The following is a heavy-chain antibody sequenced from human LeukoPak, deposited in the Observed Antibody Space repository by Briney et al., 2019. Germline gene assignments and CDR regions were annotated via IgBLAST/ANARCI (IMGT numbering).Heavy chain of an antibody. CDR2: IDPSDSDT. D-gene: IGHD3-3*01. CDR3: ARLRSGYSDY. J-gene: IGHJ4*02. CDR1: VTSVASYW. V-gene: IGHV5-51*01. Sequence: GESLKISCKVSVTSVASYWIGWVRQMPGKGLEWMGIIDPSDSDTRYSPSFQGQITISADKSISTAYLQWSSLKRSDTAIYYCARLRSGYSDYGGQGSLVTVYS.